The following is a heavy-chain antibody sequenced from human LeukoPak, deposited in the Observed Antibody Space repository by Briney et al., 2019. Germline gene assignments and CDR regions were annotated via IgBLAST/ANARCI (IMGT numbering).Heavy chain of an antibody. CDR2: IHDSGST. Sequence: SETLSLTCTVSGGSISGHYWNWIRQPQGRGLEWIGHIHDSGSTNYNPSLKSRVTISVDTSKNQFSPKLSSVTAADTAMYYCVSQGFWGQGTLVTVSS. J-gene: IGHJ4*02. CDR1: GGSISGHY. CDR3: VSQGF. V-gene: IGHV4-59*11.